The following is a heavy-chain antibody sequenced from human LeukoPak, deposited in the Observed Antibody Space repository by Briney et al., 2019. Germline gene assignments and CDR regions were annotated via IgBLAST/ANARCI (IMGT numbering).Heavy chain of an antibody. CDR2: ISSSSSYI. Sequence: GGSLRLSCAASGFTFSSYSMNWVRQAPGKGLEWVSSISSSSSYIYYADSVKGRFTISRDNAKNSLYLQMNSLRAEDTAVYYCARRPGQAYGMDVWGQGTTVTVSS. V-gene: IGHV3-21*01. CDR1: GFTFSSYS. J-gene: IGHJ6*02. CDR3: ARRPGQAYGMDV.